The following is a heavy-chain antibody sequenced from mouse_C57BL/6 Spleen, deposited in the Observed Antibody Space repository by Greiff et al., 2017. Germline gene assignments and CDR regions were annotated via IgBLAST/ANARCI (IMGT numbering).Heavy chain of an antibody. CDR1: GYTFTSYW. V-gene: IGHV1-69*01. D-gene: IGHD3-2*01. Sequence: QVQLQQPGAELVMPGASVKLSCKASGYTFTSYWMHWVKQRPGQGLEWIGEIDPSDSYTNYNPKFKGKSTLTVDKSSSTAYMQLSSLTSEDSAVYYCASRDSPGDLYAMDYWGQGTSVTVSS. CDR2: IDPSDSYT. J-gene: IGHJ4*01. CDR3: ASRDSPGDLYAMDY.